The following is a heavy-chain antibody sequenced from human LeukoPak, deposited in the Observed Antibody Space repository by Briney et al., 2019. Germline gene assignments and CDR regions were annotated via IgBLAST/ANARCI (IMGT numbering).Heavy chain of an antibody. CDR2: INPTGDST. Sequence: ASVKVSCKASGHTLTNNHVHWVRQAPGQGLEWVGMINPTGDSTTSAEKFRGRVTMTRDTSTSTVSMDLSSLRPEDTAVYYCARVLWHSTGWYDLWGQGTVVTVSS. CDR3: ARVLWHSTGWYDL. CDR1: GHTLTNNH. V-gene: IGHV1-46*01. J-gene: IGHJ5*02. D-gene: IGHD2-8*02.